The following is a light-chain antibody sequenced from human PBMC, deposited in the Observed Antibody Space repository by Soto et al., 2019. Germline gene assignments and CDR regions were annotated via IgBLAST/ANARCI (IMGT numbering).Light chain of an antibody. J-gene: IGKJ5*01. V-gene: IGKV3-15*01. CDR2: GAS. CDR3: HQSNHWSSIT. CDR1: QYISNN. Sequence: EIAMTQSPATLSVSLGERATLSCRASQYISNNLAWYQQRPGQAPSLLIYGASTRATGVPARFSGSGSGTDFLLSISALQSEDSAVYYCHQSNHWSSITFGQGTRLEIK.